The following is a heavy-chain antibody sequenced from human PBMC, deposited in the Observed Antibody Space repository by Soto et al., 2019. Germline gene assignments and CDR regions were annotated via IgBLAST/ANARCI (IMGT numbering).Heavy chain of an antibody. D-gene: IGHD3-10*01. J-gene: IGHJ4*02. CDR3: ARGRVRGVAFRY. V-gene: IGHV4-34*02. CDR2: INHRGTT. CDR1: GGSFTTYY. Sequence: QVQLQQWGAGLLKPSETLSLTCAVYGGSFTTYYWSWIRQPPGKGLQWIGEINHRGTTKYNPSLKSRATISVDKSKHHFSLTLTSLTAADTAVYYCARGRVRGVAFRYWGQGTLVTVSS.